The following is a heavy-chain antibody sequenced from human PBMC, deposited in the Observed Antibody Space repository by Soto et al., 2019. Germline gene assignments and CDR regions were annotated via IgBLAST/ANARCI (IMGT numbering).Heavy chain of an antibody. CDR1: GYTFTSYA. V-gene: IGHV1-3*01. J-gene: IGHJ3*02. Sequence: ASVKVSCKASGYTFTSYAMHWVRQAPGQRLEWMGWINAGNGNTKYSQKFQGRVTITRDTSASTAYMELSSLRSEDTAVYYCARRGAGATDAFDIWGQGTMVTVSS. D-gene: IGHD1-26*01. CDR2: INAGNGNT. CDR3: ARRGAGATDAFDI.